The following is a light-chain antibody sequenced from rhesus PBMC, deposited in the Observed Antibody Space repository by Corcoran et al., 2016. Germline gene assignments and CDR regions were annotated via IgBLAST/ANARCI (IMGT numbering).Light chain of an antibody. CDR1: ENVNNY. CDR3: QHSYGTPFT. V-gene: IGKV1-74*01. J-gene: IGKJ3*01. CDR2: KAS. Sequence: DIQMTQSPSSLYASVGDRVTITCRASENVNNYLHWYQQKPGKAPKPLIYKASTLESGVPSRFSGSGSWTEFTLTISSLQPEDFASYYCQHSYGTPFTFGPGTKLDIK.